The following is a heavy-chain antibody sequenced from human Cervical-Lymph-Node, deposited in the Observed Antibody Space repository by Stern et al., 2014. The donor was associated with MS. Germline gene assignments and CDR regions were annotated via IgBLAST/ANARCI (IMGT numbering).Heavy chain of an antibody. V-gene: IGHV5-51*03. CDR1: GYTFTNNW. J-gene: IGHJ6*02. CDR2: IYPDDSDI. D-gene: IGHD1-1*01. Sequence: EVHLVESGAEVKKPGESLKISCKGSGYTFTNNWIAWVRQMPGKGLEWMGIIYPDDSDIRYSPSLQGQVTISADNSISTAYLQGSSLKAADSAVYYWARPPPRRKWDDPNYGMDVWGQGTTVTVSS. CDR3: ARPPPRRKWDDPNYGMDV.